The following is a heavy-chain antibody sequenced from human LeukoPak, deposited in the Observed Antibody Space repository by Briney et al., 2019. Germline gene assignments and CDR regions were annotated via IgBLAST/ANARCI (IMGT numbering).Heavy chain of an antibody. CDR2: IYYSGST. D-gene: IGHD3-10*01. Sequence: PSETLSLTCTVSGGPISSSSYYRGSIRQPPGKELEWVGSIYYSGSTYYNPSLKSRVAISVDTSKNQFSLKLSSATAADTAVYYCARDPSGSGSYPYFDYWGQGTLVTVSS. J-gene: IGHJ4*02. V-gene: IGHV4-39*07. CDR3: ARDPSGSGSYPYFDY. CDR1: GGPISSSSYY.